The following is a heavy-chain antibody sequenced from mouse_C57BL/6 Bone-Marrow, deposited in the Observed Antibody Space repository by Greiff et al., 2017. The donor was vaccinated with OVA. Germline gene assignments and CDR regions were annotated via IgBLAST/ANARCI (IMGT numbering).Heavy chain of an antibody. CDR1: GYTFTSYW. Sequence: VQLQQPGAELVKPGASVKLSCKASGYTFTSYWMNWVKQRPGQGLEWIGDIYPGSGSTNYNEKFKSKATLTVDTSSSTAYMQLSSLTSEDSAVYYCARGGGTVEDWYFDVWGTGTTVTVSS. D-gene: IGHD1-1*01. J-gene: IGHJ1*03. CDR2: IYPGSGST. CDR3: ARGGGTVEDWYFDV. V-gene: IGHV1-55*01.